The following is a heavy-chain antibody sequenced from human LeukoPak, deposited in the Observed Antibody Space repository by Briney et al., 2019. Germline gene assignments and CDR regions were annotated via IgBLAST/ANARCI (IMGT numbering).Heavy chain of an antibody. Sequence: GGSLRLSCAASGFTFSSYGMTWVRQAPGKGLEWVSAISGSGVNTDYADSVKGRFTISRDNSKNTLYLQMSSLTAEDTAVYYCAKHPSPVFGGGSYFEDWGQGTLVTVSS. V-gene: IGHV3-23*01. J-gene: IGHJ4*02. CDR1: GFTFSSYG. CDR3: AKHPSPVFGGGSYFED. D-gene: IGHD3-16*01. CDR2: ISGSGVNT.